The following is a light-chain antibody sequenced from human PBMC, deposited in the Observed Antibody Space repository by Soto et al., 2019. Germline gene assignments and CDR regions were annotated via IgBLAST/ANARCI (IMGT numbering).Light chain of an antibody. V-gene: IGLV2-14*01. CDR1: DSDVGGYNY. Sequence: QSVLTQPASVSGSHGQSITISCTGTDSDVGGYNYVSWYQQHPGKAPKLIIYGVTNRPSGVSNRFSGSKSGNTASLTISGLQADDEADYYCSSYTTRSTYVVLGGGTKLTVL. CDR3: SSYTTRSTYVV. J-gene: IGLJ2*01. CDR2: GVT.